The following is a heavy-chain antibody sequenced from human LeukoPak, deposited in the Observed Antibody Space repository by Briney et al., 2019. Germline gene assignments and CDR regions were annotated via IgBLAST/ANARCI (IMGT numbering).Heavy chain of an antibody. D-gene: IGHD3-22*01. J-gene: IGHJ4*02. CDR1: GFTFSSYS. CDR3: ADSAKDSSGYYLTLDY. Sequence: GGSLRLSCAASGFTFSSYSMNWVRQAPGKGLEWVSSISSSSSYIYYADSVKGRFTISRDNAKNSLYLQMNSLRAEDTAVYYCADSAKDSSGYYLTLDYWGQGTLVTVSS. V-gene: IGHV3-21*04. CDR2: ISSSSSYI.